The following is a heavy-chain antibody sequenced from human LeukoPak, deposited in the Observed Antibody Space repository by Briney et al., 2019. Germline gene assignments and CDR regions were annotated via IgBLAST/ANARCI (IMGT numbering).Heavy chain of an antibody. CDR2: IYYSGNT. V-gene: IGHV4-59*01. Sequence: SETLSLTCTVSGGSTSSYYWSWIRQPPGKGLEWIGYIYYSGNTNYNPSLKSRVTMSVDTSKNQFSLKLSSVTAADTAVYYCARGLGYCSSTTCYPWFGPWGQGTLVTVSS. J-gene: IGHJ5*02. CDR3: ARGLGYCSSTTCYPWFGP. D-gene: IGHD2-2*01. CDR1: GGSTSSYY.